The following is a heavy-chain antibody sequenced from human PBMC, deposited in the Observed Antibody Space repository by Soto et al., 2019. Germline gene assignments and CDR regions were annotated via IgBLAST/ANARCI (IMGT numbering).Heavy chain of an antibody. D-gene: IGHD3-3*01. Sequence: GGTSTRYAINWVRQAPGQGLEWMGGIVPMFGTSKYAQKFQGRVTITADTSTNIAYMELRSLRSEDTAVYYCNRGSEYDFWSGYLWGQGTLVSVSS. CDR2: IVPMFGTS. J-gene: IGHJ4*02. V-gene: IGHV1-69*06. CDR3: NRGSEYDFWSGYL. CDR1: GGTSTRYA.